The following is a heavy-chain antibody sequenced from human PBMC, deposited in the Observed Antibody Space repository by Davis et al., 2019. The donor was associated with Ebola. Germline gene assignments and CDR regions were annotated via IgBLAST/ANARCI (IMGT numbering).Heavy chain of an antibody. Sequence: AASVKVSCKASGYTFTNYGITWVRQAPGQGLEWMGWINPHNGNTNYAQNVQGRVTMTTDTSTSTAYMEVGSLRSEDTAVYYCARDGIWQQLDYWGQGTLVTVSS. D-gene: IGHD6-13*01. CDR2: INPHNGNT. J-gene: IGHJ4*02. CDR3: ARDGIWQQLDY. CDR1: GYTFTNYG. V-gene: IGHV1-18*04.